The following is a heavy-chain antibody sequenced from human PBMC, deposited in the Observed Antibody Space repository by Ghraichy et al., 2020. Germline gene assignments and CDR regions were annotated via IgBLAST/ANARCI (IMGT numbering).Heavy chain of an antibody. D-gene: IGHD2-15*01. Sequence: GGSLRLSCAASGFTFSSYAISWVRQAPGKGLEWVSAISGSGGSTYYADSVKGRFTISRDNSKNTLYLQMNSLRAEDTAVYYCAKDTTTDCSGGSCYSRYFDYWGQGTLVTVSS. J-gene: IGHJ4*02. CDR2: ISGSGGST. CDR3: AKDTTTDCSGGSCYSRYFDY. CDR1: GFTFSSYA. V-gene: IGHV3-23*01.